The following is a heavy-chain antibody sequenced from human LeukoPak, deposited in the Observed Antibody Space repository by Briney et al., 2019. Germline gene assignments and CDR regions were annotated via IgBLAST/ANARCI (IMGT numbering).Heavy chain of an antibody. V-gene: IGHV4-39*07. CDR2: IYYSGST. CDR1: GGSISSSSYY. D-gene: IGHD2-2*01. CDR3: ARGEPAAMYGRWFDP. Sequence: SETLSLTCTVSGGSISSSSYYWGWIRQPPGKGLEWIGSIYYSGSTYYNPSLKSRVTISVDTSKDQFSLKLSSVTAADTAVYYCARGEPAAMYGRWFDPWGQGTLVTVSS. J-gene: IGHJ5*02.